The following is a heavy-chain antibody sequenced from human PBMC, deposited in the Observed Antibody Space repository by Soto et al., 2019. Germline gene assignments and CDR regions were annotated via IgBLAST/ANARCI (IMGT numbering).Heavy chain of an antibody. CDR3: ARDRNEDYYYYGMDV. CDR1: GGSISSYY. J-gene: IGHJ6*02. V-gene: IGHV4-59*01. Sequence: SETLSLTCSVSGGSISSYYCSWSRQPPGKGLEWIGYIYYSGSTNYNPSLKSRVTISVDTSKNQFSLKLSSVTAADTAVYYCARDRNEDYYYYGMDVWGQGTTVTVSS. CDR2: IYYSGST.